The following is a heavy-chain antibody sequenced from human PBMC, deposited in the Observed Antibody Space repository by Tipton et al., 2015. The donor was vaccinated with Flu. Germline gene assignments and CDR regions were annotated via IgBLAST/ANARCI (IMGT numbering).Heavy chain of an antibody. J-gene: IGHJ6*02. V-gene: IGHV4-59*01. CDR2: IYYSGST. CDR1: GGSISSYY. Sequence: TLSLTCTVSGGSISSYYWSWIRQPPGTGLEWIGYIYYSGSTNYNPSLKSRVTISVDTSKNQFSLKLSSVTAADTAVYYCSRSPMVRGVPSGYYCYYYGVDVWGQGTTVTVSS. D-gene: IGHD3-10*01. CDR3: SRSPMVRGVPSGYYCYYYGVDV.